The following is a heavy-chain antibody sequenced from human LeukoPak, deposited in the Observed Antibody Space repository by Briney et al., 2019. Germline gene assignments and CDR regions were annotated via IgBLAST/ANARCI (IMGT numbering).Heavy chain of an antibody. D-gene: IGHD1-26*01. J-gene: IGHJ4*02. V-gene: IGHV4-38-2*01. CDR1: GYSISSGYY. CDR2: SYHSGST. Sequence: SETLSLTCAVSGYSISSGYYWGWLRQPPGKGLGWIGSSYHSGSTYYNPSLKSRVTISVDKSKNQFSLKMNCLTAADTAVNYCARHGEDIVGATKIFDYWGQGTLVTASS. CDR3: ARHGEDIVGATKIFDY.